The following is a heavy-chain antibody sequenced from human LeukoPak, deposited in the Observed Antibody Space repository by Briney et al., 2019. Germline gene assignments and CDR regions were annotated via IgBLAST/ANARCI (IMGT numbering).Heavy chain of an antibody. D-gene: IGHD3-9*01. CDR3: ARPYRRPGLFVYSWFDP. CDR1: GYTFTSYG. J-gene: IGHJ5*02. Sequence: ASVKVSCKASGYTFTSYGISWVRQAPGQGLEWMGWISAYNGNTNYAQKLQGRVTMTTDTSTSTAYMELRSLRSDDTAVYYCARPYRRPGLFVYSWFDPWGQGTLVTVSS. V-gene: IGHV1-18*01. CDR2: ISAYNGNT.